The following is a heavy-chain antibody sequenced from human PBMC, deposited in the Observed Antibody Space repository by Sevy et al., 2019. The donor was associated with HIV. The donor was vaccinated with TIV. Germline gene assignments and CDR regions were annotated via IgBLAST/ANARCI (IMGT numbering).Heavy chain of an antibody. J-gene: IGHJ6*02. V-gene: IGHV3-30*02. D-gene: IGHD4-17*01. CDR1: GFSFSSYG. CDR3: VKGPHPAVTTSYGMDV. CDR2: IRHDGSTK. Sequence: GGSLRLSCAASGFSFSSYGMHWVRHAPGKGLEWVTFIRHDGSTKYYVDSVRGRFTISRDNSKSTLYLQMNSLRREDTAVYYCVKGPHPAVTTSYGMDVWGQGTTVTVSS.